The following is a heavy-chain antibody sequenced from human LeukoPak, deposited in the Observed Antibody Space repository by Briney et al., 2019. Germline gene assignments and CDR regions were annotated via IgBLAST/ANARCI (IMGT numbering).Heavy chain of an antibody. CDR1: GGSFSGYY. V-gene: IGHV4-34*01. Sequence: SETLSLTCAVYGGSFSGYYWSWIRQPPGKGLECIGEIHHSGSTNYNPSLKSRVTLSVDTSKNQFSLKLTSVTAADTAVYYCARAGFALAPHRGTPFDYWGQGTLVTVSS. D-gene: IGHD6-6*01. J-gene: IGHJ4*02. CDR2: IHHSGST. CDR3: ARAGFALAPHRGTPFDY.